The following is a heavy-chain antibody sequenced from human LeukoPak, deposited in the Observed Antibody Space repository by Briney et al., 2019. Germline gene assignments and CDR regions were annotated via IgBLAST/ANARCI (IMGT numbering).Heavy chain of an antibody. D-gene: IGHD2-15*01. J-gene: IGHJ5*02. Sequence: ASVKVSCKVSGYTLTELSMHWVRRAPGKGLEWMGGFDPEDGETIYAQKFQGRVTMTEDTSTDTAYMELSSLRSEDTAVYYCATQREGYCSGGSCFFNWFDPWGQGTLVTVSS. V-gene: IGHV1-24*01. CDR3: ATQREGYCSGGSCFFNWFDP. CDR2: FDPEDGET. CDR1: GYTLTELS.